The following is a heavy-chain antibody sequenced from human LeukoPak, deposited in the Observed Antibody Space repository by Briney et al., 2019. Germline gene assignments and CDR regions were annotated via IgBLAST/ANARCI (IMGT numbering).Heavy chain of an antibody. CDR1: GGSISSYY. Sequence: SETLSLTCTVSGGSISSYYWSWIRQPAGKGLEWIGRIQTSGITNYNPSLKSRVTMSVDMSKNQFSLKLSSVTAADTAVYYCARGLVDTAMVDYFDYWGQGTLVTVSS. CDR3: ARGLVDTAMVDYFDY. V-gene: IGHV4-4*07. J-gene: IGHJ4*02. CDR2: IQTSGIT. D-gene: IGHD5-18*01.